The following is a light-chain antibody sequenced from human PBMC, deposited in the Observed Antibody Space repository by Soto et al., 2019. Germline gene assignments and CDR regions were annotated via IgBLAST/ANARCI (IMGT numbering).Light chain of an antibody. CDR2: RAS. Sequence: EIVLTQSPDTLSLSPGERATLSCRASQSVSSALLAWYQQKPGQAPRLLIYRASTRATGIPDRFTGSGSGTDFTLTISRLELEDFAVYYCQQYESSPLTFGGGTKVEIK. CDR3: QQYESSPLT. CDR1: QSVSSAL. V-gene: IGKV3-20*01. J-gene: IGKJ4*01.